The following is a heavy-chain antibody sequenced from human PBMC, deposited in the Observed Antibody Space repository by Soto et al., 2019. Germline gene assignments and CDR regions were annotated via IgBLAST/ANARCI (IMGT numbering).Heavy chain of an antibody. V-gene: IGHV4-30-4*05. J-gene: IGHJ6*04. D-gene: IGHD6-13*01. Sequence: HPGKGLEWIGYIYYSGSTYYNPSLKSRVTISGDTSKNQFSLKLSSVTAADTAVYYCARLITVLVIADQRTGYKGSVLAFRGNRTPVPVSS. CDR2: IYYSGST. CDR3: ARLITVLVIADQRTGYKGSVLAF.